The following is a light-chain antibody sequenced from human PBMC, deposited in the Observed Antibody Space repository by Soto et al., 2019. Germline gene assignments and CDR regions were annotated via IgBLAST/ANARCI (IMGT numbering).Light chain of an antibody. Sequence: EVVMTQSPATLSVSPGDKVSLSCRANQTISNTLAWYQQKPGQAPGLLIYAASTRATGVSARFSGSGSGTEFTLTISSLQSEDFTIYYCQYYNNWLATFGGGTKVEIK. CDR2: AAS. CDR1: QTISNT. J-gene: IGKJ4*01. CDR3: QYYNNWLAT. V-gene: IGKV3-15*01.